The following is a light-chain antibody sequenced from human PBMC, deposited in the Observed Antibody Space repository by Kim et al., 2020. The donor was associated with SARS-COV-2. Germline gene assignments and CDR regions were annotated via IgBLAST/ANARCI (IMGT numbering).Light chain of an antibody. CDR1: RGVSTN. CDR2: DAA. J-gene: IGKJ4*01. Sequence: SPGERAPRPGRASRGVSTNLAWYQRKPGQAPRLLIFDAATRATGIPARFSGSGSGTEFTLTISSLQSEDFAVYYCQQYNNRAPLTFGGGTKVDIK. V-gene: IGKV3-15*01. CDR3: QQYNNRAPLT.